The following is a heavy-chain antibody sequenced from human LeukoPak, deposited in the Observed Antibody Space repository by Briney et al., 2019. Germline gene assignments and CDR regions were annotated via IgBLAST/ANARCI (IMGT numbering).Heavy chain of an antibody. D-gene: IGHD6-13*01. CDR3: ARAGEIAAAGFDP. J-gene: IGHJ5*02. CDR1: GGTFISYA. Sequence: ASVKVSCKASGGTFISYAISWVRQAPGQGLEWMGGISAYNGNTNYAQKLQGRVTMTTDTSTSTAYMELRSLRSDDTAVYYCARAGEIAAAGFDPWGQGTLVTVSS. V-gene: IGHV1-18*01. CDR2: ISAYNGNT.